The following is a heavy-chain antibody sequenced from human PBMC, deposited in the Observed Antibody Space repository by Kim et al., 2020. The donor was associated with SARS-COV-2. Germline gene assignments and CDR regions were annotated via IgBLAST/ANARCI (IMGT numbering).Heavy chain of an antibody. CDR2: IYYSGST. CDR1: GGSISSSSYY. V-gene: IGHV4-39*01. J-gene: IGHJ4*02. CDR3: ARRFRSGWLDY. Sequence: SETLSLTCTVSGGSISSSSYYWGWIRQPPGKGLEWIGSIYYSGSTYYNPSLKSRVTISVDTSKNQFSLKLSSVTAADTAVYYCARRFRSGWLDYWGQGTLVTVSS. D-gene: IGHD6-19*01.